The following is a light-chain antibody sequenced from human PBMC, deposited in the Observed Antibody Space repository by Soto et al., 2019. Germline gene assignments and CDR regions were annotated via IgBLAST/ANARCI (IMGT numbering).Light chain of an antibody. CDR2: AAS. CDR3: HQSQRTPF. Sequence: SSRSATVGIRVTAACRASHSISSYLNWYQRKPGKAPKLLIYAASNLQSGVPSRFSCSGSGTDFTLSISSVQSVQLTTYYGHQSQRTPFFGPGTRVDIK. J-gene: IGKJ3*01. V-gene: IGKV1-39*01. CDR1: HSISSY.